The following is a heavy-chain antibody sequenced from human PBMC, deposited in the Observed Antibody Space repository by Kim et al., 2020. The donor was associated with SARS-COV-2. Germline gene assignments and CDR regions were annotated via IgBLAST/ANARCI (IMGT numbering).Heavy chain of an antibody. D-gene: IGHD3-22*01. J-gene: IGHJ4*02. Sequence: AGSVKGRFTVSRDNARNKLYLQMDRLRAEDTALYYCAKDHESSGWPTFDYWGQGTQVTVSS. V-gene: IGHV3-33*06. CDR3: AKDHESSGWPTFDY.